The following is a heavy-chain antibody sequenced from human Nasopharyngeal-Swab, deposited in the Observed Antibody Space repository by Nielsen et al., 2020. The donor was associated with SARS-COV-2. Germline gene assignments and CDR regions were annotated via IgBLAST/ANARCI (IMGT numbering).Heavy chain of an antibody. D-gene: IGHD2-15*01. CDR1: GGSFSSYY. CDR2: INHSGST. CDR3: ARGHPYCSGGSCYSYFDY. V-gene: IGHV4-34*01. J-gene: IGHJ4*02. Sequence: GSLRLSCAVYGGSFSSYYWSWIRQPPGKGLEWIGEINHSGSTNYNPSLKSRVTISVDTSKKQFSLKLSSVTAADTAVYYCARGHPYCSGGSCYSYFDYWGQGTLVTVSS.